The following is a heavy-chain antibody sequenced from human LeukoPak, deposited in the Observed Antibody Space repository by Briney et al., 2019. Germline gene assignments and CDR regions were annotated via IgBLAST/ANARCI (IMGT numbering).Heavy chain of an antibody. CDR1: GFTFSSYS. Sequence: GGSLRLSCAASGFTFSSYSMNWVRQAPGKWLEWVSYISSSSSTIYYADSVKGRFTISRDNAKNSLYLQMNSLRAEDTAVYYCARDRRYSSSLNWFDPWGQGTLVTVSS. D-gene: IGHD6-13*01. J-gene: IGHJ5*02. V-gene: IGHV3-48*01. CDR2: ISSSSSTI. CDR3: ARDRRYSSSLNWFDP.